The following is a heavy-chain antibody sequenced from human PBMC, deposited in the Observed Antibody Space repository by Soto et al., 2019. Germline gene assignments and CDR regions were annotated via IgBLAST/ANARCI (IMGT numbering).Heavy chain of an antibody. CDR2: LTPIFGSA. D-gene: IGHD1-26*01. CDR1: GGTFSSYA. J-gene: IGHJ3*02. V-gene: IGHV1-69*01. CDR3: ARGLIVGVPQSALDI. Sequence: QVHLVQSGAEVQKPGSSVKVSCKASGGTFSSYAIDWVRQAPGQGLEWMGGLTPIFGSANYAQRFQGRITITADESTSTAYMDLSSLRSEDTAVYFCARGLIVGVPQSALDIWGQGTMVTVS.